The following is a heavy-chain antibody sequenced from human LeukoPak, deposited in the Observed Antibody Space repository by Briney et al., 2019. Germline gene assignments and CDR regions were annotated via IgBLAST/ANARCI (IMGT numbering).Heavy chain of an antibody. CDR2: ISSDSNTI. J-gene: IGHJ4*02. CDR1: GFTFSSYG. Sequence: GGSLRLSCAASGFTFSSYGMNWVRQAPGKGLEWLSYISSDSNTIYYADSLKGRFTVSRDNAKNSLYLQMNSLRAEDTAVYYCARARWLQFKDYFDSWGQGTLVTVSS. CDR3: ARARWLQFKDYFDS. D-gene: IGHD5-24*01. V-gene: IGHV3-48*01.